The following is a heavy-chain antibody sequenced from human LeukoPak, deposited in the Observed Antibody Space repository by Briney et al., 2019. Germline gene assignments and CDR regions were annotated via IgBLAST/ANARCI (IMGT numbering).Heavy chain of an antibody. CDR3: AKGGSVDY. CDR2: ISYDGSNK. D-gene: IGHD1-26*01. Sequence: GGSLRLSCAASGFTFSSYGMHWVRQAPGKGLEWVAVISYDGSNKYYADSVKGRFTISRDNSKNTLYLQMNSLRAEDTAVYYCAKGGSVDYWGQGTLVTVSS. J-gene: IGHJ4*02. CDR1: GFTFSSYG. V-gene: IGHV3-30*18.